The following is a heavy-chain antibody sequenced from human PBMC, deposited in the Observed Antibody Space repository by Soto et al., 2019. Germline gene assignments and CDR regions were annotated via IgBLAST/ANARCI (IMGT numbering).Heavy chain of an antibody. CDR2: FSGPGGGT. V-gene: IGHV3-23*01. J-gene: IGHJ4*02. CDR3: AKATSTYRSSWFDY. CDR1: GFTFSRFA. D-gene: IGHD6-13*01. Sequence: GGSLRLSCEASGFTFSRFAMSWVRQAPGKGLEWVSTFSGPGGGTYYADSVKGRFTISRDNFKSTLYLQMNSLRAEDTAVYYCAKATSTYRSSWFDYWGQGTLVTVSS.